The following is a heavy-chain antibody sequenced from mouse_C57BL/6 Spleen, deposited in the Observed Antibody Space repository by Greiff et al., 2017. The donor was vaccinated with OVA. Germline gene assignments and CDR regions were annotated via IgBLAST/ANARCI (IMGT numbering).Heavy chain of an antibody. D-gene: IGHD2-2*01. CDR1: GFTFSDYG. J-gene: IGHJ1*03. CDR2: ISNLAYSI. Sequence: EVHLVESGGGLVQPGGSLKLSCAASGFTFSDYGMAWVRQAPRKGPEWVAFISNLAYSIYYADTVTGRFTISRENAKNTLYLEMSSLRSEDTAMYYCARHYGYDYWYFDVGGTGTTVTVSS. CDR3: ARHYGYDYWYFDV. V-gene: IGHV5-15*01.